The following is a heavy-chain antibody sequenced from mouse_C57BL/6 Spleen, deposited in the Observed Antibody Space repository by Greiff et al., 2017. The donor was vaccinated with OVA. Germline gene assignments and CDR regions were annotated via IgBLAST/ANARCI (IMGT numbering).Heavy chain of an antibody. CDR3: AREANWGLHYFDY. CDR2: INPNNGGT. J-gene: IGHJ2*01. V-gene: IGHV1-26*01. D-gene: IGHD4-1*01. CDR1: GYTFTDYY. Sequence: EVKLQQSGPELVKPGASVKISCKASGYTFTDYYMNWVKQSHGKSLEWIGDINPNNGGTSYNQKFKGKATLTVDKSSSTAYMELRSLTSEDSAVYYCAREANWGLHYFDYWGQGTTLTVSS.